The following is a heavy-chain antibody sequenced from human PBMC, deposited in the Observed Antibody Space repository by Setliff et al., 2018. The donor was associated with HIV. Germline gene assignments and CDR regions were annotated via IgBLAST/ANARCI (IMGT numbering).Heavy chain of an antibody. CDR3: TRQGRGDPGLATTRLGY. Sequence: TSETLSLTCTVSGGSISSSSHYWGWIRQPPGKGLEWVGSIYYSGSTYYNPSLKSRVTISLDTSKNQLSLKLSSVTAADTAVYYCTRQGRGDPGLATTRLGYWGQGKWGTVSS. CDR1: GGSISSSSHY. J-gene: IGHJ4*02. D-gene: IGHD1-1*01. CDR2: IYYSGST. V-gene: IGHV4-39*01.